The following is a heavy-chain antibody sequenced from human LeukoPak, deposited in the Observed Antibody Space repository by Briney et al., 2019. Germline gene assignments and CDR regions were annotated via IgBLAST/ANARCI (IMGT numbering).Heavy chain of an antibody. Sequence: KPSETQSLTCTVSGGSISSSSYYWGWIRQPPGKGLEWIGSINYSGNTYYNPSLKSRVTMSVDTSKNQLSLKLSSVTATDTAVYYCARHRYGTFDYWGQGTLVTVSS. V-gene: IGHV4-39*01. CDR3: ARHRYGTFDY. J-gene: IGHJ4*02. CDR1: GGSISSSSYY. CDR2: INYSGNT. D-gene: IGHD2-8*01.